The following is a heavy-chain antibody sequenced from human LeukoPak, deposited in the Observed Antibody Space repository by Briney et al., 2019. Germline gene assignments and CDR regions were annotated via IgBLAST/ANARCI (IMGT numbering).Heavy chain of an antibody. CDR3: AKDLDDMDY. D-gene: IGHD3-22*01. CDR1: GFTFSSYG. V-gene: IGHV3-30*18. J-gene: IGHJ4*02. CDR2: ISYDGSNK. Sequence: GGSLRLSCAASGFTFSSYGMHWVRQAPGKGLEWVAVISYDGSNKYYADSVKGRFTISRDNSKNTLYLQMNSLRAEDTAVYYCAKDLDDMDYWGQGTLVTVSS.